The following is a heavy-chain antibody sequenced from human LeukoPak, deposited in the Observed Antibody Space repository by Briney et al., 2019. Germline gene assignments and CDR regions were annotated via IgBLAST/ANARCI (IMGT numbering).Heavy chain of an antibody. CDR3: ARDFERPDY. V-gene: IGHV1-2*06. Sequence: ASVKVSCKTSGYTFTDYYMHWVRQAPGQGLEWMGRINPNSGGTNYAQKFQGRVTMTRDTSISTAYMELRRLRSDDTAVYYCARDFERPDYWGQGTLVTVSS. CDR1: GYTFTDYY. CDR2: INPNSGGT. J-gene: IGHJ4*02.